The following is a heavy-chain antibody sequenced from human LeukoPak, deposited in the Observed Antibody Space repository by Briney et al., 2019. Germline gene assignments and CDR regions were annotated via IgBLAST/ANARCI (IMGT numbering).Heavy chain of an antibody. CDR2: IYYSGST. Sequence: KPSETLSLTCTVSGGSISSSSYYWGWIRQPPGKGLEWIGSIYYSGSTYYNPSLKSRVTISVDTSKNQFSLKLSSVTAADTAVYYCARAAASSPFDYWGQGTLVTVSS. V-gene: IGHV4-39*07. D-gene: IGHD2-2*01. CDR1: GGSISSSSYY. J-gene: IGHJ4*02. CDR3: ARAAASSPFDY.